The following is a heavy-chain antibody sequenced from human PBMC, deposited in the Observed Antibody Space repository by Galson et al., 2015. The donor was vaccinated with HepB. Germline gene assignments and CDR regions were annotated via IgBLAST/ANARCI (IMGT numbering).Heavy chain of an antibody. J-gene: IGHJ4*02. V-gene: IGHV1-69*13. D-gene: IGHD5-24*01. Sequence: SVKVSCKASGGTFSSYAISWVRQAPGQGLEWMGGIIPIFGTANYAQKFQGRVTITADESTSTAYMELSSLRSEDTAVYYCARDRGGYVEMATEPFDYWGQGTLVTVSS. CDR1: GGTFSSYA. CDR3: ARDRGGYVEMATEPFDY. CDR2: IIPIFGTA.